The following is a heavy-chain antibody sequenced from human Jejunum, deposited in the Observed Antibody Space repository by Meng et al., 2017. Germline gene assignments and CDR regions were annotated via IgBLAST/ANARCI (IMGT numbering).Heavy chain of an antibody. J-gene: IGHJ4*02. Sequence: GGPLRSSCAASGFTFSDYYMDWVRQAPGKGLEWVGRARKKSNSYTTDYAASVKGRFTISRDDSKNSLYLQMNSLKTEDTAVYYCARDISSSSPTYWGQGTLVTVSS. CDR3: ARDISSSSPTY. CDR1: GFTFSDYY. CDR2: ARKKSNSYTT. V-gene: IGHV3-72*01. D-gene: IGHD6-13*01.